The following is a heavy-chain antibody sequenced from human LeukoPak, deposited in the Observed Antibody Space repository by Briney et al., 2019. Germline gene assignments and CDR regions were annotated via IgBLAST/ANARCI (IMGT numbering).Heavy chain of an antibody. CDR2: IYYSGST. D-gene: IGHD3-22*01. J-gene: IGHJ4*02. CDR1: GGSISSGDYY. V-gene: IGHV4-30-4*08. CDR3: AREIYDSSGYYLDY. Sequence: SETLSLTCTVSGGSISSGDYYWSWIRQPPGKGLEWIGYIYYSGSTYYNPSLKNRVTISVDTSKNQFSLKLSSVTAADTAVYYCAREIYDSSGYYLDYWGQGTLVTVSS.